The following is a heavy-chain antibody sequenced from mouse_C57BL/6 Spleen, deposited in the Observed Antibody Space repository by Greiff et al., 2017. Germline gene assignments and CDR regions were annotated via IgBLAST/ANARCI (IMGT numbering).Heavy chain of an antibody. CDR1: GYTFTSYW. CDR2: IDPSDSET. CDR3: ARFDYYGSSYDWYFDV. D-gene: IGHD1-1*01. J-gene: IGHJ1*03. V-gene: IGHV1-52*01. Sequence: QVQLQQPGAELVRPGSSVKLSCKASGYTFTSYWMHWVKQRPIQGLEWIGNIDPSDSETHYNQKFKDKATLTVDKSSSTAYMQLSSLTSEDSAVYYCARFDYYGSSYDWYFDVWGTGTTVTVSS.